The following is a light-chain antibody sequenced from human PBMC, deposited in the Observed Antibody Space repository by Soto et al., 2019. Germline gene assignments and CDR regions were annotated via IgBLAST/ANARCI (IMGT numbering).Light chain of an antibody. CDR2: GAS. J-gene: IGKJ4*01. CDR1: QSVSSH. CDR3: QQYNDWPPRLT. Sequence: EILMTQSPPTLSVPPGERATLSCRASQSVSSHLACYQQKPGQAPRLLIYGASTRSCGIPARFSGSGSETEFTLTISSLQSEDFAIYYCQQYNDWPPRLTFGGGAKVEI. V-gene: IGKV3-15*01.